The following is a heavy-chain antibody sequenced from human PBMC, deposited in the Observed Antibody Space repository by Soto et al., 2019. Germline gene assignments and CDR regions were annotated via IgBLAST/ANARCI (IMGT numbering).Heavy chain of an antibody. CDR1: GGSISSSSYY. Sequence: QLQLQESGPGLVKPSETLSLTCTVSGGSISSSSYYWGWIRQPPGKGLEWIGSIYYSGSTYYNPSLKSRVTISVDTSKNQFSLKLSSVTAADTAVYYCARLRVVVVVAATPNYFDYWGQGTLVTVSS. CDR3: ARLRVVVVVAATPNYFDY. V-gene: IGHV4-39*01. J-gene: IGHJ4*02. CDR2: IYYSGST. D-gene: IGHD2-15*01.